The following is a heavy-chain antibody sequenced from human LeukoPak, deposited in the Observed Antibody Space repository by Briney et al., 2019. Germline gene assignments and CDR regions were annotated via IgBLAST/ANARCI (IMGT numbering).Heavy chain of an antibody. CDR1: EFTFSSYH. CDR3: ATFYSWSYYH. J-gene: IGHJ5*02. CDR2: ISNDGGSQ. Sequence: GGSLRLSCVGSEFTFSSYHVHWVRQPPGKGLEYVSAISNDGGSQYYANSVKGRFTISRDNSKNTVYLQMGSLRAEDMAVYYCATFYSWSYYHWGQGTLVTVSS. D-gene: IGHD1-26*01. V-gene: IGHV3-64*01.